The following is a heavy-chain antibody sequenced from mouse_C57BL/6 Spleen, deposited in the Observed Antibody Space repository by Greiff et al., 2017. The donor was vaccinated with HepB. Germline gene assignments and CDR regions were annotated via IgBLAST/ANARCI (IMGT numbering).Heavy chain of an antibody. CDR1: GFTFSSYA. Sequence: EVKVVESGGGLVKPGGSLKLSCAASGFTFSSYAMSWVRQTPEKRLEWVATISDGGSYTYYPDNVKGRFTISRDNAKNNLYLQMSHLKSEDTAMYYCARDGATVVASPFAYWGQGTLVTVSA. V-gene: IGHV5-4*01. D-gene: IGHD1-1*01. J-gene: IGHJ3*01. CDR3: ARDGATVVASPFAY. CDR2: ISDGGSYT.